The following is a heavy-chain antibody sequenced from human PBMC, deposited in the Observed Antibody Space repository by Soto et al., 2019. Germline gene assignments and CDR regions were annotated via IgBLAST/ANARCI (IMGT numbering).Heavy chain of an antibody. CDR3: AREAAGVSRYDY. Sequence: ASVKVSCKASGYTFTSYAMHWVRQAPGQRLEWMGWISAYNGNTYYVQTLQDRVTMAIDTSTSTAYMELRSLRSDDTALNYCAREAAGVSRYDYWGQGTQVTVSS. V-gene: IGHV1-18*01. CDR2: ISAYNGNT. CDR1: GYTFTSYA. J-gene: IGHJ4*02. D-gene: IGHD6-13*01.